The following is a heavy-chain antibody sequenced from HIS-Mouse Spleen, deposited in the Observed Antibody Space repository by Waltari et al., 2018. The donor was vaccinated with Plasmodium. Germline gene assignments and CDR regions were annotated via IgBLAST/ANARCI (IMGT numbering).Heavy chain of an antibody. CDR3: AKDRRSSSWYVDY. J-gene: IGHJ4*02. Sequence: QVQLVESGGGVVQPGRSLRLSCAASGFSFRTYGMHWVRPAPGKGLEWVAVISYDGSNKYYADAVKGRFTISRDNSKNTLYLQMNSLRAEDTAVYYCAKDRRSSSWYVDYWGQGTLVTVSS. D-gene: IGHD6-13*01. V-gene: IGHV3-30*18. CDR1: GFSFRTYG. CDR2: ISYDGSNK.